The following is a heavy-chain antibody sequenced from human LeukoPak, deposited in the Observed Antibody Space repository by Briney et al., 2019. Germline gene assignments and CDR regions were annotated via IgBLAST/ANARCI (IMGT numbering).Heavy chain of an antibody. CDR1: GDSITTSSYY. D-gene: IGHD3-22*01. CDR2: IYYSGST. J-gene: IGHJ4*02. Sequence: SETLSLTCTVSGDSITTSSYYWGWIRQPPGKGLEWIGNIYYSGSTYYNPSHKSRVTISVDTSKNQFSLWLSSVTAADTAVYYCARLETYDSTLDYWGQGTLVTVSS. CDR3: ARLETYDSTLDY. V-gene: IGHV4-39*01.